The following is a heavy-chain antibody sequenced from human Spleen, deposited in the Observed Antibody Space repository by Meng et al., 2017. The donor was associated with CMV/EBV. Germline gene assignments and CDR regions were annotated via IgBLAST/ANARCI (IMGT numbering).Heavy chain of an antibody. CDR2: TYYRSRWYY. Sequence: GDSVFSNSAAWNWIRQSPSRGLEWLGRTYYRSRWYYDYAVSVKSRIVINPDTSKNQFSLQLNSMTPEDAAVYYCARGVASGPGGHDYWGQGTLVTVSS. J-gene: IGHJ4*02. CDR3: ARGVASGPGGHDY. CDR1: GDSVFSNSAA. D-gene: IGHD6-13*01. V-gene: IGHV6-1*01.